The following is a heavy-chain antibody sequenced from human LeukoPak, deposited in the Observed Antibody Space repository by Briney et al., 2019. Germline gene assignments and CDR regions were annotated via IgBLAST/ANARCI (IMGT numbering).Heavy chain of an antibody. J-gene: IGHJ4*02. V-gene: IGHV4-30-2*01. CDR2: TYHSGST. Sequence: SETLSLTCAVSGGSISSGGYSWSWIRQPPGKGLEWIGYTYHSGSTYYNPSLKSRVTISVDRSKNQFSLKLSSVTAADTAVYYCASLSVWQANDYWGQGTLVTVSS. CDR3: ASLSVWQANDY. D-gene: IGHD4/OR15-4a*01. CDR1: GGSISSGGYS.